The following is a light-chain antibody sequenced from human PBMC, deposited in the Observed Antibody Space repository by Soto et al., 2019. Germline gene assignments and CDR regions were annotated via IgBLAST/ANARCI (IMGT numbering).Light chain of an antibody. CDR2: KAS. V-gene: IGKV1-5*03. Sequence: DIPMTQSPSFLSASVGDRVTITCRASQSISVWLAWYQQKAGKAPNLLIYKASRLESGVPSRFSGSGSETEFTLTISGLQPGDSATYYCQQYNSYSPTFGQGTKVDIK. CDR1: QSISVW. CDR3: QQYNSYSPT. J-gene: IGKJ1*01.